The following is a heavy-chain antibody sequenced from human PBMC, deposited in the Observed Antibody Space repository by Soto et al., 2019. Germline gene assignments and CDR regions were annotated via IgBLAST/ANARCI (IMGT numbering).Heavy chain of an antibody. J-gene: IGHJ4*02. Sequence: GGSLRLSCAASGFTFSSYTINWVRQAPGKGLEWVSSISSSHSYIYYADSVKGRVTLSRDNAKNSLYLHMNSLRAEDTAVYYCAREMNYCSRTSCYGPFDYWGQGTLVTVSS. CDR3: AREMNYCSRTSCYGPFDY. D-gene: IGHD2-2*01. CDR2: ISSSHSYI. CDR1: GFTFSSYT. V-gene: IGHV3-21*01.